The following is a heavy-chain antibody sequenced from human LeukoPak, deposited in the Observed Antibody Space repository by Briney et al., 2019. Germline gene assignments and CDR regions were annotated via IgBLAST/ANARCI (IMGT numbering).Heavy chain of an antibody. J-gene: IGHJ4*02. D-gene: IGHD3-10*01. CDR1: GFTFSGYA. V-gene: IGHV3-23*01. CDR3: AKESRYYYGSGSFSSQFDY. Sequence: GGSLRLSCAASGFTFSGYAMSWVRQAPGKGLEWVSTIIGSGVSTYYADSVKGRFTSSRDNSKNTLYLQMNNLRAEDTAVYYCAKESRYYYGSGSFSSQFDYWGQGNLVTVSS. CDR2: IIGSGVST.